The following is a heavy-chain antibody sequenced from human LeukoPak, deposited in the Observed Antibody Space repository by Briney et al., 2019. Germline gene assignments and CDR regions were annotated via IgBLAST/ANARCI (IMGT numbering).Heavy chain of an antibody. CDR3: ARASPMAREDAFDI. CDR2: IYTSGST. CDR1: GGSISSYY. D-gene: IGHD2-8*01. V-gene: IGHV4-4*07. Sequence: SETLSLTCTVSGGSISSYYWSWIRPPAGKGLEWIGRIYTSGSTNYNPSLKSRVTMSVDTSKNQFSLKLSSVTAADTAVYYCARASPMAREDAFDIWGQWTMVTVSS. J-gene: IGHJ3*02.